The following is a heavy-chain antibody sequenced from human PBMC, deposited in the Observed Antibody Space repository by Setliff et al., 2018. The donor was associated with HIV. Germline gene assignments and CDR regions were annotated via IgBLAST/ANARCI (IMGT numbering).Heavy chain of an antibody. J-gene: IGHJ2*01. V-gene: IGHV4-38-2*01. D-gene: IGHD3-22*01. CDR1: GYSISSGYY. CDR2: IYHSGST. Sequence: SETLSLTCAVSGYSISSGYYWGWIRQPPGKGLEWIGSIYHSGSTYYNPSLKSRVTISVDTSKNQFSLKLGSVTAADAAVYYCAREARGDSSGYWYFDLWGRGTLVTVSS. CDR3: AREARGDSSGYWYFDL.